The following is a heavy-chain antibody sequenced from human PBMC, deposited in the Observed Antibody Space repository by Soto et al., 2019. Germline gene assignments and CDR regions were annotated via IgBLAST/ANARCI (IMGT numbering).Heavy chain of an antibody. V-gene: IGHV3-73*01. CDR1: WFILSGSA. Sequence: GGSLRLSCAASWFILSGSAIHWVRQAPGKGLEWVGRIRSRANNYATSSGASVRGRFTSFRDDSKNMAYLQMNTLKTEDTAIYYCARGQQAAIGDYYYHGLDVWGQGTSVTVSS. D-gene: IGHD3-10*01. CDR3: ARGQQAAIGDYYYHGLDV. J-gene: IGHJ6*02. CDR2: IRSRANNYAT.